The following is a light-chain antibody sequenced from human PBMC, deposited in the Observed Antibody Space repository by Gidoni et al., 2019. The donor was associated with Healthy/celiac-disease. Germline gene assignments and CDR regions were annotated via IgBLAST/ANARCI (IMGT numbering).Light chain of an antibody. J-gene: IGKJ4*01. V-gene: IGKV3-11*01. CDR1: QSVSSY. CDR2: DAS. Sequence: EILLTQSPATLSLSPGERATLSCRASQSVSSYLAWYQQKPGQAPRLLIYDASNRATGIPARCSGSGSGTDFTLTISSLEPEDFAVYYCQQRSNWPRLTFGGGTKVEIK. CDR3: QQRSNWPRLT.